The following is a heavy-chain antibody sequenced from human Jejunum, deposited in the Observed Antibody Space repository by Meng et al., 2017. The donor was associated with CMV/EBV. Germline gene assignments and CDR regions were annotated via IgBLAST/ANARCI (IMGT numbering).Heavy chain of an antibody. CDR1: INSGNYF. J-gene: IGHJ1*01. CDR3: ARGVQYYYGSGSPSFKH. V-gene: IGHV4-31*02. D-gene: IGHD3-10*01. Sequence: INSGNYFWNWIRQHPGKGLEWIGYSYYSGSTYYNPSLKSRVTISVDTSKNQFSLRLNSVTAADTAVYYCARGVQYYYGSGSPSFKHWGQGTLVTVSS. CDR2: SYYSGST.